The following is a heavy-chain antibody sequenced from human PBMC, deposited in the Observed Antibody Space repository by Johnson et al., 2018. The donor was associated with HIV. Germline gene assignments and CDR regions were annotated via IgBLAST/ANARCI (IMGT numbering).Heavy chain of an antibody. V-gene: IGHV3-30*03. CDR3: TTDLREYSSSHDSFDI. J-gene: IGHJ3*02. D-gene: IGHD6-6*01. Sequence: QVQLVESGGGLVKPGGSLRLSCAASGFTFSDYYMNCIRQAPGKGLEWVAFISYDGSNKYYADSVKGRFTISRDDSKNTLYLQMKSLKTADTAVYYCTTDLREYSSSHDSFDIWGQGTMVTVSS. CDR1: GFTFSDYY. CDR2: ISYDGSNK.